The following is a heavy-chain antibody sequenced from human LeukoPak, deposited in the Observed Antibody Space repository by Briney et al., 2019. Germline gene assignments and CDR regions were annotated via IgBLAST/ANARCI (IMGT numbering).Heavy chain of an antibody. D-gene: IGHD7-27*01. V-gene: IGHV4-39*01. J-gene: IGHJ5*02. CDR2: IYDSGTT. CDR1: GGSISDSRYY. CDR3: ARQRLTGNQGRGWFDP. Sequence: SETLSLTCRVSGGSISDSRYYWGWIRQPPGKGLEWIGSIYDSGTTHCNPSLKSRVTISEDTSKNQFSLKLSSVTAADTGVYYCARQRLTGNQGRGWFDPWGQGTLVTVSS.